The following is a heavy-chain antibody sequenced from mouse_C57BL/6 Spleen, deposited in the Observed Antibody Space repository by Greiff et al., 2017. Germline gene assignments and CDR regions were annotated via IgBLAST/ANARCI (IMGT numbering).Heavy chain of an antibody. CDR3: ARDGPGDYAMDD. V-gene: IGHV1-52*01. CDR1: GYTFTSYW. J-gene: IGHJ4*01. D-gene: IGHD3-1*01. Sequence: VKLQQPGAELVRPGYSVKLSCKASGYTFTSYWMHWVKQRPIQGLEWIGNIDPSDSETHYNQKFKDKATLTVDKTSSTAYMQLSSLTSEDSAVCYCARDGPGDYAMDDWGQGTSVTVSS. CDR2: IDPSDSET.